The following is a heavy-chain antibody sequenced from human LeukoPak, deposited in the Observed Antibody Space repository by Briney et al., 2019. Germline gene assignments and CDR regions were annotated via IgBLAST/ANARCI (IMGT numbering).Heavy chain of an antibody. CDR2: ITNSVSTI. CDR1: GFTFSSCS. V-gene: IGHV3-48*02. Sequence: GGSLRLSCAASGFTFSSCSMNWVRQAPGKGLEWVSYITNSVSTIYYADSVKGRFTISRDNAKNSLYLQMNSLRDEDTAVYYCARGAYSKIDPWGQGTLVTVSS. D-gene: IGHD4-11*01. CDR3: ARGAYSKIDP. J-gene: IGHJ5*02.